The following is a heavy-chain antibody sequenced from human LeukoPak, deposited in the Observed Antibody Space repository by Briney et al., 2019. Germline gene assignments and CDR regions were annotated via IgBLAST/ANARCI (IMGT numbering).Heavy chain of an antibody. CDR3: AKVSSSLLWFGEPYGMDV. D-gene: IGHD3-10*01. Sequence: GGSLRLSCAASGFTFSSYAMSWVRQAPGKGLEWVSAISGSGGSTYYADSVKGRFTISRDNSKNALYLQMHSLGAEDTAVYYCAKVSSSLLWFGEPYGMDVWGQGTTVTVSS. CDR2: ISGSGGST. CDR1: GFTFSSYA. V-gene: IGHV3-23*01. J-gene: IGHJ6*02.